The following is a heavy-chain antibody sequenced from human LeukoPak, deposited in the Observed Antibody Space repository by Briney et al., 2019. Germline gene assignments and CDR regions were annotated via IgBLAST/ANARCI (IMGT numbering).Heavy chain of an antibody. V-gene: IGHV3-48*04. D-gene: IGHD3-10*02. Sequence: GGSLRLSCVASGFTFSTYGMNWVRQAPGKGLEWDSYISSSGSTIYYADSVKGRFTISRDNAKNSLYLQMNSLRAEDTAVYYCAELGITMIGGVWGKGTTVTISS. CDR2: ISSSGSTI. CDR1: GFTFSTYG. J-gene: IGHJ6*04. CDR3: AELGITMIGGV.